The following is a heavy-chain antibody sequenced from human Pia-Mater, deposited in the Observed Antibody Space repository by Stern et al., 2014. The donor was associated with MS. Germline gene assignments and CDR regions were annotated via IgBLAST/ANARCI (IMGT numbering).Heavy chain of an antibody. Sequence: EVPLVQSGGGLVKPGGSLRLSCAASGFTFSSYSMNWVRQAPGKGLEWVASSSSGGSYIYYADSLKGRFTISRDNAKNSLYLQMNSLRAEDTAVYYCARGRGGNYRYYFDYWGQGTLVTVSS. J-gene: IGHJ4*02. V-gene: IGHV3-21*01. CDR2: SSSGGSYI. CDR1: GFTFSSYS. D-gene: IGHD4-23*01. CDR3: ARGRGGNYRYYFDY.